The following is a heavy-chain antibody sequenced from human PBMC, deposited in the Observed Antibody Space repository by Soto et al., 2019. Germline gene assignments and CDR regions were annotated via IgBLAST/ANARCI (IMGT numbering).Heavy chain of an antibody. CDR2: TYYRSKWYN. D-gene: IGHD3-22*01. Sequence: SQTLSLTCAISGDSVSSNSAAWNWIRQSPSRGLEWLGRTYYRSKWYNDYAVSVKSRITINPDTSKNQFSLQLNSVTPEDTAVYYYARVGYYDSSGYYPRGSYFDYWGQGTLVTVSS. CDR3: ARVGYYDSSGYYPRGSYFDY. V-gene: IGHV6-1*01. CDR1: GDSVSSNSAA. J-gene: IGHJ4*02.